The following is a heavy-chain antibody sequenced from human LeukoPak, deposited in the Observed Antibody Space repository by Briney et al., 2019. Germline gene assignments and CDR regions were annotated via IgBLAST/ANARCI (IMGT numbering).Heavy chain of an antibody. CDR1: GFTFSSYW. CDR2: INSDGRIT. D-gene: IGHD2-2*01. CDR3: ARVGVPQYAFDI. Sequence: GGSLRLSCVASGFTFSSYWMHWVRQVPGKGPVWVSRINSDGRITSYADSVKGQFTISRDNAKNTLYLQMNSLRAEDTAVYSCARVGVPQYAFDIWGQGTWVTVSS. J-gene: IGHJ3*02. V-gene: IGHV3-74*01.